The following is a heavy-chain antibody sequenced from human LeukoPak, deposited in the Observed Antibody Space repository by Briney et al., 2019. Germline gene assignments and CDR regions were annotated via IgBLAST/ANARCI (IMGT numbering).Heavy chain of an antibody. Sequence: PGGSLRLSCAASGFTFSDYYMGWIRQAPRKGLEWVSYIRGSGGDIHYADSVKGRFTISRDNAKGSLYLQMNSLRAEDTAVYYCARDIVAAGLFFDYWGQGTLVTVSS. J-gene: IGHJ4*02. CDR3: ARDIVAAGLFFDY. CDR1: GFTFSDYY. D-gene: IGHD6-13*01. CDR2: IRGSGGDI. V-gene: IGHV3-11*04.